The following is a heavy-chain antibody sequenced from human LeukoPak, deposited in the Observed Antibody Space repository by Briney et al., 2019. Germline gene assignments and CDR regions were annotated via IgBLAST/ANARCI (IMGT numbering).Heavy chain of an antibody. D-gene: IGHD6-19*01. CDR2: ISGSDSST. Sequence: GGSLRLSCAASGFTFSSYAMSWVRQAPGKGLEWVSAISGSDSSTHYADSVKGRFTISRDNSKNTLYLQMNSLRAEDTAVYYCARSVAGHEGPLDYWGQGTLVTVSS. CDR3: ARSVAGHEGPLDY. CDR1: GFTFSSYA. V-gene: IGHV3-23*01. J-gene: IGHJ4*02.